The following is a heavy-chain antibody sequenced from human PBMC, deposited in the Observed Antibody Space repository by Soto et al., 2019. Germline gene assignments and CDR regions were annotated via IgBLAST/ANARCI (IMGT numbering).Heavy chain of an antibody. CDR2: ISATGGST. V-gene: IGHV3-23*01. CDR3: AKGGVIVARSDYHGMDV. J-gene: IGHJ6*02. Sequence: EVELLESGGDLAQPGGSLRLSCAASGFTFSSHAMSWVRQAPGKGLEWVSAISATGGSTYHADSVKGRFTISRDNSKNTLYLQMSSLRAEDTAVYYCAKGGVIVARSDYHGMDVWGQGTTVTVSS. D-gene: IGHD5-12*01. CDR1: GFTFSSHA.